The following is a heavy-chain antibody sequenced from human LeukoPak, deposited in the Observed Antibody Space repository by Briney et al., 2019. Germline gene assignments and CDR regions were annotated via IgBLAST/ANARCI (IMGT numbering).Heavy chain of an antibody. CDR3: ARDGYSYGFDY. D-gene: IGHD5-18*01. Sequence: GGSLRLSCAASGFTFSNFGMYWVRQAPGKGLEWVAVIWNDGSNKYYADSLKGRFTISRDNSKSALYLQVNSLRAEDTAVYYCARDGYSYGFDYWGQGTLVAVSS. CDR2: IWNDGSNK. CDR1: GFTFSNFG. V-gene: IGHV3-33*07. J-gene: IGHJ4*02.